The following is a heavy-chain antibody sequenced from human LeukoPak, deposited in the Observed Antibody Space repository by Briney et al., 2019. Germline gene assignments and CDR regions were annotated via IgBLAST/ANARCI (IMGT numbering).Heavy chain of an antibody. CDR2: ISYDGSNK. V-gene: IGHV3-30*03. CDR3: ASSIAAAYPPSPNWFDP. Sequence: QPGGSLRLSCAASGFTFSSYGMPWVRQAPGKGLEWVAVISYDGSNKYYADSVKGRFTISRDNSKNTLYLQMNSLRAEDTAVYYCASSIAAAYPPSPNWFDPWGQGTLVTVSS. J-gene: IGHJ5*02. D-gene: IGHD6-13*01. CDR1: GFTFSSYG.